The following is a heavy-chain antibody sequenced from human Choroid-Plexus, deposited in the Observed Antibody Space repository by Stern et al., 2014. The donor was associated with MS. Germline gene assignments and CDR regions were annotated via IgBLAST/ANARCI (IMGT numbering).Heavy chain of an antibody. CDR1: GFTFGGCA. CDR2: VSYDGRNK. V-gene: IGHV3-30*18. CDR3: AKDRQYLTYFFDH. D-gene: IGHD2/OR15-2a*01. Sequence: VQLVESGGGVVQPGGPLRLSCVASGFTFGGCAMHWVRPAPGKGLEWVAGVSYDGRNKYYGDSVKGRLTISRDNCQNTLYMQMSSRRPEDTAVYYCAKDRQYLTYFFDHWGQGSLVTVSS. J-gene: IGHJ5*02.